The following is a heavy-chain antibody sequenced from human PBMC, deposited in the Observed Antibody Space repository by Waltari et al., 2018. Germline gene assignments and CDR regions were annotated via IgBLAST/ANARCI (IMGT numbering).Heavy chain of an antibody. CDR3: AKVRRSDYFGSGSYPYYDF. D-gene: IGHD3-10*01. CDR1: GFTLSIYA. V-gene: IGHV3-30*02. J-gene: IGHJ4*02. CDR2: VWSDGSRT. Sequence: QVQLVESGGGVVQPGESMRSSGATSGFTLSIYAIPWVRQAPGKGLEWVALVWSDGSRTYYADSVKDRFTISRDNSKNTLSLQMSRLRPEDTALYYCAKVRRSDYFGSGSYPYYDFWGQGTLVSVSS.